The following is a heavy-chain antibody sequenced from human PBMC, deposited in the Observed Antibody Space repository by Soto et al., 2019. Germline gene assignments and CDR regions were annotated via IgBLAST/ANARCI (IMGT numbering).Heavy chain of an antibody. CDR2: IIPIFGTA. CDR3: ARAPNVDTAMGY. D-gene: IGHD5-18*01. J-gene: IGHJ4*02. Sequence: SVKVSCKASGGTFSSYAISWVRQAPGQGLEWMGGIIPIFGTANSAQKFQGRVTITADESTSTAYMELSSLRSEDTAVYYCARAPNVDTAMGYWGQGTLVTVSS. CDR1: GGTFSSYA. V-gene: IGHV1-69*13.